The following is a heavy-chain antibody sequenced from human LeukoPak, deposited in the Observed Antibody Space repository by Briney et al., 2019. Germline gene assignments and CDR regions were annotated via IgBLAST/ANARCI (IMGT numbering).Heavy chain of an antibody. CDR1: GYSISSGYY. D-gene: IGHD1-26*01. J-gene: IGHJ3*02. CDR2: IHHSGST. CDR3: ARAPLSGTYYTDAFDI. Sequence: SETLSLTCTVSGYSISSGYYWGWIRQPPGQGLEWIGEIHHSGSTDYNPSLKSRVTISPDKSKNQFSLTLTSVTAADTAVYFCARAPLSGTYYTDAFDIWGQGTMVTVSS. V-gene: IGHV4-38-2*02.